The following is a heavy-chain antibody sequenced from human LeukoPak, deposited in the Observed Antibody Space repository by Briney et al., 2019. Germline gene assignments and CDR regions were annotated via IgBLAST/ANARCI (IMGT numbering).Heavy chain of an antibody. D-gene: IGHD6-25*01. Sequence: PGGSLRLSCAASGFTLSSYAMSWVRQAPGKGLEWVSAISVSGNTYHADSVKGRFTIPRDSSKNTLYLQMNRLRAEDAAVYYCARGPPWYFDLWGRGTLVTVSS. CDR1: GFTLSSYA. V-gene: IGHV3-23*01. CDR2: ISVSGNT. J-gene: IGHJ2*01. CDR3: ARGPPWYFDL.